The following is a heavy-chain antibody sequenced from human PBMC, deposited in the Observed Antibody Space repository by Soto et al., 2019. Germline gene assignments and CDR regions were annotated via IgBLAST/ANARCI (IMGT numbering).Heavy chain of an antibody. J-gene: IGHJ4*02. V-gene: IGHV4-38-2*02. Sequence: SETLSLTCAVSGYSISSGYYWGWIRQPPGKGLEWIGSIYHSGSTYYNPSLKSRVTISVDTSKNQFSLKLSSVTAADTAVYYCARDHGRRITTFGLRSGPDYWGQGTLVTVSS. CDR2: IYHSGST. CDR3: ARDHGRRITTFGLRSGPDY. D-gene: IGHD3-3*01. CDR1: GYSISSGYY.